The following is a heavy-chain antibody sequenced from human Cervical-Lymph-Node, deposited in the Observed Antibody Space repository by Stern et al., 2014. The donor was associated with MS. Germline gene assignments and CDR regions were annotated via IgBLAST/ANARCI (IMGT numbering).Heavy chain of an antibody. CDR1: GDTFTDYA. CDR2: ITPIFNSA. V-gene: IGHV1-69*06. J-gene: IGHJ6*01. CDR3: AREVGSLAMDV. D-gene: IGHD1-1*01. Sequence: QVQLVPSGAAVKKPGSSVTVSCKASGDTFTDYAISWVRQAPGQGPEWMGGITPIFNSADYAQKFQGRLTITADKSRSTAYMELSSLTSEDTAVYYCAREVGSLAMDVWGQGTTVIVSS.